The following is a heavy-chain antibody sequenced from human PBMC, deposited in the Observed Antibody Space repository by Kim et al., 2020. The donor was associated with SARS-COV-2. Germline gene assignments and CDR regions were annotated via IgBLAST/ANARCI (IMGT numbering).Heavy chain of an antibody. Sequence: ASVKVSCKASGYTFTSYDINWVRQATGQGLEWMGWMNPNSGNTGYAQKFQGRVTMTRNTSISTAYMELSSLRSEDTAVYYCASHRNPQGSYYYGMDVWGQGTTVTVSS. V-gene: IGHV1-8*01. J-gene: IGHJ6*02. D-gene: IGHD3-10*01. CDR2: MNPNSGNT. CDR1: GYTFTSYD. CDR3: ASHRNPQGSYYYGMDV.